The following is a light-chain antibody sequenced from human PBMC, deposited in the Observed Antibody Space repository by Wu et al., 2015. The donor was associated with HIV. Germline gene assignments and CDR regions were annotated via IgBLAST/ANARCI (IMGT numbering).Light chain of an antibody. V-gene: IGKV3D-15*01. J-gene: IGKJ5*01. CDR1: QSIRSD. CDR3: QQYNNWPPFT. Sequence: QSPATLSLSPGSRATLSCRASQSIRSDLGWYQQRPGQAPRLLIYDASNRATGIPARFTGSGSGTEFTLTISSLQSEDSAVYYCQQYNNWPPFTFGQGTRLEIK. CDR2: DAS.